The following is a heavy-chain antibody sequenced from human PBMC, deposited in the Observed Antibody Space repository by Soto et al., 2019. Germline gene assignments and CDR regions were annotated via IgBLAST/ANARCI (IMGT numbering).Heavy chain of an antibody. V-gene: IGHV3-66*01. Sequence: GGSLRLSCAASGFTVSSNYMSWVRQAPGKGLEWVSVIYSGGSTYYADSVKGRFTISRDNSKNTLYLQMNSLRAEDTAVYYCASGVQQLWPVDYWGQGTLVTVSS. CDR2: IYSGGST. J-gene: IGHJ4*02. CDR3: ASGVQQLWPVDY. D-gene: IGHD6-13*01. CDR1: GFTVSSNY.